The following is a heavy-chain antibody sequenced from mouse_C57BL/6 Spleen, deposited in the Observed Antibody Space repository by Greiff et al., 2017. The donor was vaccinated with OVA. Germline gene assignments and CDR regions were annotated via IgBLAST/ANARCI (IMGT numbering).Heavy chain of an antibody. CDR1: GYAFSSYW. V-gene: IGHV1-80*01. D-gene: IGHD3-2*02. CDR2: IYPGDGDT. CDR3: ARCGRDSSGYGWFAY. Sequence: QVQLKQSGAELVKPGASVKISCKASGYAFSSYWMNWVKQRPGKGLEWIGQIYPGDGDTNYNGKFKGKATLTADKSSSTAYMQLSSLTSEDSAVYFCARCGRDSSGYGWFAYWGQGTLVTVSA. J-gene: IGHJ3*01.